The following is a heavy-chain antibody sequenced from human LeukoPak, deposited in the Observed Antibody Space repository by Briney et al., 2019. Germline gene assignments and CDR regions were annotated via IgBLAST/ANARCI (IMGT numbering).Heavy chain of an antibody. CDR1: GGSISSYY. CDR2: IYYSGST. CDR3: ARGLYYYYMDV. V-gene: IGHV4-39*07. Sequence: SETLSLTCTVSGGSISSYYWGWIRQPPGKGLEWIGSIYYSGSTYYNPSLKSRVTISVDTSKNQFSLKLSSVTAADTAVYYCARGLYYYYMDVWGKGTTVTVSS. J-gene: IGHJ6*03.